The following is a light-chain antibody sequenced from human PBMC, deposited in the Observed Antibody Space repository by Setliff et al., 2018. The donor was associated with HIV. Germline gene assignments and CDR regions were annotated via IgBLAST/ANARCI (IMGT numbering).Light chain of an antibody. CDR2: WAS. J-gene: IGKJ5*01. Sequence: DLVMSQSPDSLAVSLGARATINFKSSQILLYSANNKNCLAWYQQKPGHSPKLLIYWASTREAGVPDRFSGSGSGTGFTLTISSLQAEDVAVYYCQQYYSTPDTFGQGTRLEIK. V-gene: IGKV4-1*01. CDR1: QILLYSANNKNC. CDR3: QQYYSTPDT.